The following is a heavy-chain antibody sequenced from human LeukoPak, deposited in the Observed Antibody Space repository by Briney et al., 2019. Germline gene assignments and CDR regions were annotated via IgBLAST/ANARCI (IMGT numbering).Heavy chain of an antibody. CDR2: IYSGGST. V-gene: IGHV3-53*05. D-gene: IGHD4-17*01. Sequence: SGGSLRLSCAASGFTVSSNYMSWVRQAPGKGLEWVSVIYSGGSTYYADSVKGRFTISRDNSKNTLYLQMNSLRAEDTAVYYCARDPGYGDYESFDYWGQGTLVTVSS. J-gene: IGHJ4*02. CDR3: ARDPGYGDYESFDY. CDR1: GFTVSSNY.